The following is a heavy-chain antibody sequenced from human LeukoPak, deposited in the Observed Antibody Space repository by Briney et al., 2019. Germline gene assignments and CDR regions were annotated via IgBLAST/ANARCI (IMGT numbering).Heavy chain of an antibody. J-gene: IGHJ5*02. CDR2: IYTSGST. CDR3: ARDSSPLRFLEWPPEGWFDP. V-gene: IGHV4-61*02. D-gene: IGHD3-3*01. CDR1: VGSISSGSYY. Sequence: SQTLSLTCTVSVGSISSGSYYWSWIRQPAGKGLECIGRIYTSGSTNYNPSLKSRVTISVDTSTNQFSLQLSSVTAADTAVYYCARDSSPLRFLEWPPEGWFDPWGQGTLVTVSS.